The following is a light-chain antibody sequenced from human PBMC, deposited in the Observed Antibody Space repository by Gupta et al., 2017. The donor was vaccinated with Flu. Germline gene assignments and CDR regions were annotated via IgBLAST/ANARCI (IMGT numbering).Light chain of an antibody. Sequence: QGDSLRSYYASWYQQKPGQAPVLVIYGKNNRPSGIPDRFSGSSSGNTASLTITGAQAEDEADYYCNSRDSSGIHYVFGTGTKVTVL. CDR1: SLRSYY. CDR2: GKN. J-gene: IGLJ1*01. V-gene: IGLV3-19*01. CDR3: NSRDSSGIHYV.